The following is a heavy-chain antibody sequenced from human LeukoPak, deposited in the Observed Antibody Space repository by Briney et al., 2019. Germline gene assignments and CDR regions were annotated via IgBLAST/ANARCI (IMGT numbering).Heavy chain of an antibody. Sequence: GESLKISCKGSGYTFTNNWVGWVRQMPGKGMEWMGIIFPRDSDTVYSPSFQGQVTMSVDKSISTAYLQWSSLKASDTAIYYCARRDYGGHAAYFDFWGQGTLVTVSS. CDR2: IFPRDSDT. CDR1: GYTFTNNW. V-gene: IGHV5-51*01. J-gene: IGHJ4*02. D-gene: IGHD4-17*01. CDR3: ARRDYGGHAAYFDF.